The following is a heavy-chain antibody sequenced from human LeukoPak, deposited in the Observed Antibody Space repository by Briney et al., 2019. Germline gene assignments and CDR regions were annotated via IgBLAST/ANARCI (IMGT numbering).Heavy chain of an antibody. CDR2: IYHSGST. V-gene: IGHV4-59*01. D-gene: IGHD1-26*01. CDR1: GGSISSYY. Sequence: SETLSLTCTVSGGSISSYYWSWIRQPPGKGLEWIGYIYHSGSTSYNPSLKSRVTISVDTSKNQFSLKLSSVTAADTAVYYCARESGSYGYWGQGTLVTVSS. CDR3: ARESGSYGY. J-gene: IGHJ4*02.